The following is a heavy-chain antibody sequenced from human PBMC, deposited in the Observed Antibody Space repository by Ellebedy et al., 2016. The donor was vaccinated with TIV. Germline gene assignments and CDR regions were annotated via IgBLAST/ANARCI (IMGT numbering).Heavy chain of an antibody. J-gene: IGHJ5*02. CDR2: INPNSGGT. CDR1: GYTFPXYY. Sequence: AASVKVSCKASGYTFPXYYMHCVRQPPGQGLEWMGWINPNSGGTNYAQKFQGWVTMTRDTSISTAYMELSRLRSDDTAVYYCARERDEGQYPFVMLDPWGQGTLVTVSS. CDR3: ARERDEGQYPFVMLDP. V-gene: IGHV1-2*04. D-gene: IGHD2-2*01.